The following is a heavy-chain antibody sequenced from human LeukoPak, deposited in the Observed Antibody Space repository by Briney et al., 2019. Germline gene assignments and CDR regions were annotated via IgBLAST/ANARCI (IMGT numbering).Heavy chain of an antibody. J-gene: IGHJ4*02. V-gene: IGHV3-15*01. CDR1: GFTFSNAW. CDR3: TTDGEGYCSGGSCYSSLDY. Sequence: GGSLRLSCAASGFTFSNAWMSWVRQAPGKGLEWVGRIKSKTDGGTTDYAAPVKGRFTISRDDSKNTLYLQMSSLKTEDTAVYYCTTDGEGYCSGGSCYSSLDYWGQGTLVTVSS. D-gene: IGHD2-15*01. CDR2: IKSKTDGGTT.